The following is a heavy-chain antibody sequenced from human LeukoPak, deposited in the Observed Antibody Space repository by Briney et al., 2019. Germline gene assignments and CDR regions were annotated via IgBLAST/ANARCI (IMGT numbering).Heavy chain of an antibody. CDR3: AGDLGEQWLGGLDY. D-gene: IGHD6-19*01. Sequence: GGSLGLSCAASGFTFSSYSMNWVRQAPGKGLEWVSSISSSSSYIYYADSVKGRFTISRDNAKNSLYLQMNSLRAEDTAVYYCAGDLGEQWLGGLDYWGQGTLVTVSS. V-gene: IGHV3-21*01. CDR1: GFTFSSYS. CDR2: ISSSSSYI. J-gene: IGHJ4*02.